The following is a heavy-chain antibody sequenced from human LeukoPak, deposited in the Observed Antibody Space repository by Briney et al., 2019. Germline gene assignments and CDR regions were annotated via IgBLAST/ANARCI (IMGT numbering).Heavy chain of an antibody. J-gene: IGHJ6*03. CDR2: ISTYNGNT. CDR3: ARVYNWNYYHYMDV. V-gene: IGHV1-18*01. CDR1: GYTLTSYG. Sequence: GASVKVSCKASGYTLTSYGFSWVRQAPGQGLEWMGWISTYNGNTNYAQKLQDRVTMTTDTSTSTAYMELRSLRSDDTAVYYCARVYNWNYYHYMDVWGKGTTVTVSS. D-gene: IGHD1-20*01.